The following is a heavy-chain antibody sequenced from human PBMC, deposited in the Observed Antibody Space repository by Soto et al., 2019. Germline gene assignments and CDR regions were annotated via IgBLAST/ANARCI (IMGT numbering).Heavy chain of an antibody. CDR2: ISYSGST. CDR1: GGSISSRNYY. CDR3: ATMGTPATGLYFFDY. D-gene: IGHD2-15*01. V-gene: IGHV4-30-4*01. Sequence: SETLSLTCTVSGGSISSRNYYWSWIRPPPGKGLEWIGFISYSGSTYYSTSLKSRVTISVDTSNSQFSLNLSSVTAADTSVYYCATMGTPATGLYFFDYWGQGSLVTVSS. J-gene: IGHJ4*02.